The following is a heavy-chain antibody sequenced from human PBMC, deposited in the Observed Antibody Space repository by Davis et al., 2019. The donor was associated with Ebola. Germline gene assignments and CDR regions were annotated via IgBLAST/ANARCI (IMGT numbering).Heavy chain of an antibody. CDR3: ASAGMTTYTLGLKYYYYYGMDV. V-gene: IGHV1-46*01. J-gene: IGHJ6*02. D-gene: IGHD4-17*01. CDR2: INPSGGST. CDR1: GYTFTSYY. Sequence: ASVKVSCKASGYTFTSYYMHWVRQAPGQGLGWMGIINPSGGSTSYAQKFQGRVTMTRDTSTSTVYMELSSLRSEDTAVYYCASAGMTTYTLGLKYYYYYGMDVWGQGTTVTVSS.